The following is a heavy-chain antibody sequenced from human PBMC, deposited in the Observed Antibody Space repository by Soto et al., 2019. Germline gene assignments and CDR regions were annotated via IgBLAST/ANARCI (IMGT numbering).Heavy chain of an antibody. J-gene: IGHJ2*01. V-gene: IGHV1-69*13. CDR2: IIPIFGTA. D-gene: IGHD4-4*01. CDR3: ARGGYSNWYFDL. CDR1: GGTFSSYA. Sequence: SVKVSCKASGGTFSSYAISWVRQAPGQGLEWMGGIIPIFGTANYAQKFQGRVTITADESTSTAYMELSSLRSEDTAVYYCARGGYSNWYFDLWGRGTLVTVSS.